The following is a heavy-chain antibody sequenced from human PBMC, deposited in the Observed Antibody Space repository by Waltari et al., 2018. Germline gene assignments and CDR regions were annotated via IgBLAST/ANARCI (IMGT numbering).Heavy chain of an antibody. Sequence: EVQLVESGGGVVRPGGSLRLSCAASGFTFEDYGMGWVRQAPGKGLEWVSGINWNGGSTGYADSVKGRFTISRDNAKNSLYLQMNSLRAEDTALYYCARNRGQQLLTTFDYWGQGTLVTVSS. D-gene: IGHD6-13*01. J-gene: IGHJ4*02. CDR3: ARNRGQQLLTTFDY. CDR1: GFTFEDYG. CDR2: INWNGGST. V-gene: IGHV3-20*04.